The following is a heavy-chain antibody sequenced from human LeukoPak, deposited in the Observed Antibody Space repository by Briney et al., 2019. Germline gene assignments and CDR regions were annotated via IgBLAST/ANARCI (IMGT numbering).Heavy chain of an antibody. CDR3: ARAEQQLDFDY. CDR1: GFTFSRHW. J-gene: IGHJ4*02. V-gene: IGHV3-7*01. CDR2: MNQDGSAI. Sequence: GGSLRLSCAASGFTFSRHWMSWVRQAPGKGLERVAHMNQDGSAIYSIDSVKGRFTISRDNDKNSLYLHMSGLTVADTAVYYCARAEQQLDFDYWGQGTLVTVSS. D-gene: IGHD6-13*01.